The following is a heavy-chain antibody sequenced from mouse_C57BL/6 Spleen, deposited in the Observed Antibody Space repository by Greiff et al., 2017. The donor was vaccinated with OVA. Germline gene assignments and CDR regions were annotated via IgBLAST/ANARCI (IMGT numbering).Heavy chain of an antibody. Sequence: VKLVESGAELVRPGASVTLSCKASGYTFTDYEMHWVKQTPVHGLEWIGAIDPETGGTAYNQKFKGKAILTADKSSSTAYMELRSLTSEDSAVYYCTREVTAYFDYWGQGTTLTVSS. D-gene: IGHD2-2*01. J-gene: IGHJ2*01. CDR1: GYTFTDYE. CDR3: TREVTAYFDY. CDR2: IDPETGGT. V-gene: IGHV1-15*01.